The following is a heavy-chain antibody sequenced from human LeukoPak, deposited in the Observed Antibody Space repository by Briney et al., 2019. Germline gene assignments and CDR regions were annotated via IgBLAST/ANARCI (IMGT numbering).Heavy chain of an antibody. D-gene: IGHD3-22*01. CDR3: ARENYYDSSGYDY. J-gene: IGHJ4*02. V-gene: IGHV4-31*03. CDR2: IYYSGST. CDR1: GGSISSGGYY. Sequence: TQSLTCTVSGGSISSGGYYGSWIRQHPGKGLEWIGYIYYSGSTYYNPSLKSRVTISVDTSKNQFSLKLSSVTAADTAVYYCARENYYDSSGYDYWGQGTLVTVSS.